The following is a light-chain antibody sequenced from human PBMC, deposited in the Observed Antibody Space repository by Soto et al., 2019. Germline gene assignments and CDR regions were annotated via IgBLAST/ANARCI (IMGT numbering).Light chain of an antibody. CDR3: QQRNNWPPT. CDR1: QSVSSSY. CDR2: GTS. Sequence: EIVLTPSPGTLSLSPGERATLSCRASQSVSSSYLAWYQQKPGQAPRLLIYGTSNRATDIPARFSGSGSGTDFTLSISSLEPEDFAVYYCQQRNNWPPTFGGGTKVDIK. V-gene: IGKV3D-20*02. J-gene: IGKJ4*01.